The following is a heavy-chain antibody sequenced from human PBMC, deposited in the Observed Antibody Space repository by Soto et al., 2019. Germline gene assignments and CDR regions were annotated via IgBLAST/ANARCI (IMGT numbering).Heavy chain of an antibody. CDR1: GFTVSSYY. CDR3: ARGDLTDV. J-gene: IGHJ6*04. CDR2: LYTGGST. V-gene: IGHV3-53*04. Sequence: EVQVVESGGGLVQPGGSLRLSCAASGFTVSSYYMSWVRQAPGKGLEWVSVLYTGGSTYYADSVNGRFTISRHNSENTLYLQTNSLRVEDTAVYYCARGDLTDVWGKGTTVTVSS.